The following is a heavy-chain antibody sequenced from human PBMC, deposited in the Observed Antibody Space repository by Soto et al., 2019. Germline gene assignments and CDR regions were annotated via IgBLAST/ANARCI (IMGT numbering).Heavy chain of an antibody. Sequence: PGGSLRLSCAASEFSFSSYALNWVRQAPGKGLEWVSAISATGTTTYYADSVKGRFTISRDNSKRTLFLQMDSLSPEDTAVYCCATYSSPFDYSGQGTLVTSPQ. CDR3: ATYSSPFDY. CDR2: ISATGTTT. CDR1: EFSFSSYA. V-gene: IGHV3-23*01. D-gene: IGHD6-13*01. J-gene: IGHJ4*02.